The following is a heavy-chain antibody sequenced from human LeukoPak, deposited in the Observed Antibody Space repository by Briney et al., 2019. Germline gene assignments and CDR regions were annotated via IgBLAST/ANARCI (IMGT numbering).Heavy chain of an antibody. J-gene: IGHJ4*02. D-gene: IGHD6-13*01. CDR2: ITASGTAM. CDR1: GFTFSSYS. CDR3: AKPYSSSWPYFDY. V-gene: IGHV3-48*02. Sequence: PGGSLRLSCAASGFTFSSYSMNWVRQAPGKGLEWVSHITASGTAMFYADSVKGRFTISRDNAKNSLYLQMNSLRDEDTAVYYCAKPYSSSWPYFDYWGQGTLVTVSS.